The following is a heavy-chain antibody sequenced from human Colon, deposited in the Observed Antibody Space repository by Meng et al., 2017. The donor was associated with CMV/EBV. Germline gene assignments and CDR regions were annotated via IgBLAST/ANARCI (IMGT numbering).Heavy chain of an antibody. J-gene: IGHJ4*02. CDR1: GFTFSSYA. CDR2: ISYDGSNK. V-gene: IGHV3-30*04. CDR3: AREYSSGWSHFDY. D-gene: IGHD6-19*01. Sequence: ASGFTFSSYAMHWVRQAPGKGLEWVAVISYDGSNKYYADSVKGRFTISRDNSKNTLYLQMNSLRAEDTAVYYCAREYSSGWSHFDYWGQGTLVTVSS.